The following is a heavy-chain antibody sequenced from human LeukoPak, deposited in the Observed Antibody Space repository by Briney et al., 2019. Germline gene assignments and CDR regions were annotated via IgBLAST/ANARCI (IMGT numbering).Heavy chain of an antibody. Sequence: PSETLSLTCAVYGGSFSGYYWSWVRQAPGKGLEWVSTISGSGGSTYYADSVKGRFTISRDNSKNTLYLQMNSLRAEDTAVYYCAKSSGSYSPAWYYYGMDVWGQGTTVTVSS. J-gene: IGHJ6*02. D-gene: IGHD1-26*01. CDR3: AKSSGSYSPAWYYYGMDV. V-gene: IGHV3-23*01. CDR2: ISGSGGST. CDR1: GGSFSGYY.